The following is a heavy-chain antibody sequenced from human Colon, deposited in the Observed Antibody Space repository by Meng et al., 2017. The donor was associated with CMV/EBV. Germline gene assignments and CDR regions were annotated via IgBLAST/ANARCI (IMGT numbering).Heavy chain of an antibody. D-gene: IGHD2-15*01. Sequence: QVQLLQSGAEVKRPGASVEVSCKSSGYTFNHYGIAWVRQAPGQGLEWMGWINVKDGNTNYAENFQGRVTMTTDTSTSTAYLDLRSLRSDDTAVYFCARSLGYCSSGTCYTNWFDPWGQGTLVTVSS. J-gene: IGHJ5*02. CDR3: ARSLGYCSSGTCYTNWFDP. V-gene: IGHV1-18*01. CDR1: GYTFNHYG. CDR2: INVKDGNT.